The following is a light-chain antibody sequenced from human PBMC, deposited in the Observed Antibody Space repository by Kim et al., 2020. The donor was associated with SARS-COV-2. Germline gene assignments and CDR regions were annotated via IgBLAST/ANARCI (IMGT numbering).Light chain of an antibody. CDR2: WAS. CDR3: HQYCSGPFT. CDR1: QSVLHRFSNKNC. V-gene: IGKV4-1*01. J-gene: IGKJ4*01. Sequence: ATIKCKSSQSVLHRFSNKNCLTWYQQKPGQPPKVLIYWASTRESGVPDRFSGGGSGTDFTLTISSLQAEDVAVYYCHQYCSGPFTFGGGTKVDIK.